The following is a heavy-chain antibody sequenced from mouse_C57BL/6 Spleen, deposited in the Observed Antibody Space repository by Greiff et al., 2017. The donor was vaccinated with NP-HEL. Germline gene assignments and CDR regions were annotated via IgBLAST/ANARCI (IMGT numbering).Heavy chain of an antibody. CDR3: ARWRRPWFAY. CDR1: GYTFTDYY. D-gene: IGHD2-12*01. Sequence: EVQLQQSGPELVKPGASVKISCKASGYTFTDYYMNWVKQSHGKSLEWIGDINPNNGGTSYNQKFKGKATLTVDKSSSTAYMELRSLTSEDSAVYYCARWRRPWFAYWGQGTLVTVSA. V-gene: IGHV1-26*01. J-gene: IGHJ3*01. CDR2: INPNNGGT.